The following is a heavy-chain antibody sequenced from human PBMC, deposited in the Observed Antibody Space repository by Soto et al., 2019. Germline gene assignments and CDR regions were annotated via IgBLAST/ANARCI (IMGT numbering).Heavy chain of an antibody. Sequence: ASVKVACTASGYILTSYGLPGVRQAPGQGLEWMGWISAYNGNTNYAQKLQGRVTMTADTSTSTAYMELRSLRSDDTAVYYCAREGRLGTWFDPWGQGTLVTVSS. D-gene: IGHD1-1*01. CDR3: AREGRLGTWFDP. V-gene: IGHV1-18*01. J-gene: IGHJ5*02. CDR1: GYILTSYG. CDR2: ISAYNGNT.